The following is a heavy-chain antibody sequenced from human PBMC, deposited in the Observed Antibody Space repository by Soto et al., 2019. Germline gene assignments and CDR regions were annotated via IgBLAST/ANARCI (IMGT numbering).Heavy chain of an antibody. CDR3: ASPSGYYYYYGMDV. CDR1: GGTFSSYA. J-gene: IGHJ6*02. V-gene: IGHV1-69*06. CDR2: IIPIFGTA. Sequence: GASVKVSCKASGGTFSSYAISWVRQAPGQGLEWMGGIIPIFGTANYAQKFQGRVTITADKSTSTAYMELSSLRSEDTAVYYCASPSGYYYYYGMDVWGQGTTVTVSS.